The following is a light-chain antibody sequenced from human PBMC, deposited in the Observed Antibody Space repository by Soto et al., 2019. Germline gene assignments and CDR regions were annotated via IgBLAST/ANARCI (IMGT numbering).Light chain of an antibody. Sequence: QLVLTQPPSASGTPGQRVTISCSGSTSNIGSNTVSWYHQLPGTAPKLLIYSNNQRPSGVPARFSGSKSGTSASLAISGLQSEDEADYYCAAWDDSLNGHGVFGGGTKVTVL. J-gene: IGLJ3*02. V-gene: IGLV1-44*01. CDR3: AAWDDSLNGHGV. CDR2: SNN. CDR1: TSNIGSNT.